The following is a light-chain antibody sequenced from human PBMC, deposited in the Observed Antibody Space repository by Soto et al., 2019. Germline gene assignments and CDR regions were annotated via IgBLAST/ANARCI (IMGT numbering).Light chain of an antibody. CDR1: QSVVSRY. Sequence: EIVLTQFPGTLSLSPGERATLSCRASQSVVSRYLAWYQQKPGQAPRLLIYGASNRATGISDRFSGSGSGTVFTLTISRLEPEDFAVYYCQQYVSSPPFTFGPGTKVDI. CDR3: QQYVSSPPFT. CDR2: GAS. J-gene: IGKJ3*01. V-gene: IGKV3-20*01.